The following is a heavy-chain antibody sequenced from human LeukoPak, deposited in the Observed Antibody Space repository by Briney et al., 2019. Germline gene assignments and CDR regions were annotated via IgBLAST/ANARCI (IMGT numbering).Heavy chain of an antibody. V-gene: IGHV3-7*01. J-gene: IGHJ4*02. Sequence: GGSLRLSCAASGFSFTSYWMEWVRQAPGMGLEWVANIRQDGSEKLYVDSVKGRFTISRDNARNSLYLQMNSLRVEDTAVYFCARRAYDSRPEAPTDYWGPGTLVTVSS. CDR3: ARRAYDSRPEAPTDY. D-gene: IGHD3-22*01. CDR1: GFSFTSYW. CDR2: IRQDGSEK.